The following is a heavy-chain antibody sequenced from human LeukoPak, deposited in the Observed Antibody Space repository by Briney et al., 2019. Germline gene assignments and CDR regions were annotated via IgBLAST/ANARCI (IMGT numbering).Heavy chain of an antibody. D-gene: IGHD5-24*01. CDR3: AREADGAFDI. Sequence: PGGSLRLSCAASGFTFSSYEMNWVRQAPGEGLEWVSYISSSGSTIYYADSVKGRFTISRDNAKNSLYLQMNSLRAEDTAVYYCAREADGAFDIWGQGTMVTVSS. J-gene: IGHJ3*02. V-gene: IGHV3-48*03. CDR2: ISSSGSTI. CDR1: GFTFSSYE.